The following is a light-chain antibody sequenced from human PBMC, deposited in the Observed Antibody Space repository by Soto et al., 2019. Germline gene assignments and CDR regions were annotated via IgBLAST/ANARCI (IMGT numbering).Light chain of an antibody. CDR3: QQYNNWRSFT. CDR1: QSVSSN. Sequence: DIVMTQSPATLSVSPGERATLSCRASQSVSSNLAWYQQKPGQAPRLLVYGASTRATGIPARFSGSGSGTEFILTNSSLQSEDFALYYCQQYNNWRSFTFGPGTKVDIK. J-gene: IGKJ3*01. V-gene: IGKV3-15*01. CDR2: GAS.